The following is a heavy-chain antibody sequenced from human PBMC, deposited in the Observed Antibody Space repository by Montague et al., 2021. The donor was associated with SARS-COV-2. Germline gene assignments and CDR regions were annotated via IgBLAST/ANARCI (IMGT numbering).Heavy chain of an antibody. J-gene: IGHJ3*02. CDR3: ARGRRPVVVPGAGPAGRAFDI. D-gene: IGHD2-2*01. CDR1: GASFSNHY. V-gene: IGHV4-34*01. CDR2: GSQGGTT. Sequence: SETLSLTCAVSGASFSNHYRSWIRHPPGLGLQPDVVGSQGGTTIYNPSVKSGVTISEYTSTNQFYLWLNSVTAADTAVYYCARGRRPVVVPGAGPAGRAFDIWGQGTMVTVSS.